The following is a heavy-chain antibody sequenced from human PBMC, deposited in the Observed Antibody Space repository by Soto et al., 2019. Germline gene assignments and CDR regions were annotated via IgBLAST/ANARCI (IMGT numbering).Heavy chain of an antibody. J-gene: IGHJ4*02. CDR3: AAGPMGQSYPLNFDY. CDR1: GFTFSSYS. Sequence: EVQLVESGGGLVKPGGSLRLSCAASGFTFSSYSRNWVRQAPGKGLEWVSSISSSSSYIYYADSVKGRFTISRDNAKNSLYLQMNSLRGEDTAVYYCAAGPMGQSYPLNFDYWGQGTLVTVSS. D-gene: IGHD3-10*01. CDR2: ISSSSSYI. V-gene: IGHV3-21*01.